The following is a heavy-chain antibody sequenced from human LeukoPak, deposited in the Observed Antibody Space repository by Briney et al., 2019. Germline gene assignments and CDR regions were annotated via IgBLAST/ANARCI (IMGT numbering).Heavy chain of an antibody. CDR1: GFTFSRYS. CDR3: TKASAARCIGVFCYPFDH. D-gene: IGHD2-15*01. V-gene: IGHV3-21*04. CDR2: ISISSNYI. J-gene: IGHJ4*02. Sequence: GGSLRLSCAASGFTFSRYSMNWVRQAPGKGLEWVSSISISSNYIYYTDSVKGRFTISRDNSKNILYLQMNSLRVEDTAVYYCTKASAARCIGVFCYPFDHWGQGTLVTVSS.